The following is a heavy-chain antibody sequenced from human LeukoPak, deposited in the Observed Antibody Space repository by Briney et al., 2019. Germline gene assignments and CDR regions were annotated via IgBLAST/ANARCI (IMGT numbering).Heavy chain of an antibody. Sequence: GESLKISCKGSGSRFTSYWIGWVRPMPGKGLEWMGIIYPGDSDTRYSPSFQGQVTISADKSISTAYLQWSSLKASDTAMYYCARTPSYYMDVWGKGTTVTVSS. CDR1: GSRFTSYW. CDR3: ARTPSYYMDV. V-gene: IGHV5-51*01. CDR2: IYPGDSDT. J-gene: IGHJ6*03.